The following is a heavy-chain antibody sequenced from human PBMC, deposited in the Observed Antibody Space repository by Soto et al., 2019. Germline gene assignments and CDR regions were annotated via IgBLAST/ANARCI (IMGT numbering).Heavy chain of an antibody. J-gene: IGHJ5*02. CDR3: ARALAIAAAGTTWFDP. CDR1: GYTFTSYY. CDR2: INPSGGST. D-gene: IGHD6-13*01. V-gene: IGHV1-46*01. Sequence: ASVKVSCKASGYTFTSYYMHWVRQAPGQGLEWMGIINPSGGSTSYAQKFQGRVTMTRDTSTSTVYMELSSLRSEDTAVYYCARALAIAAAGTTWFDPWGQGTLVTVSS.